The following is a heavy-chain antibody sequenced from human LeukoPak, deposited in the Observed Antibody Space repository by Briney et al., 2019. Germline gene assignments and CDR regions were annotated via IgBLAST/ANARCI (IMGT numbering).Heavy chain of an antibody. CDR2: ISYDGSNK. J-gene: IGHJ4*02. Sequence: GGSLRLSCAASGFTFSSYAMHWVRQAPGKGLEWVAVISYDGSNKYYADSVKGRFTISRDNSKNTLYLQMNSLRAEDTAVYYCARDGVGALMYYFDYWGQGTLVTVSS. CDR3: ARDGVGALMYYFDY. V-gene: IGHV3-30-3*01. CDR1: GFTFSSYA. D-gene: IGHD1-26*01.